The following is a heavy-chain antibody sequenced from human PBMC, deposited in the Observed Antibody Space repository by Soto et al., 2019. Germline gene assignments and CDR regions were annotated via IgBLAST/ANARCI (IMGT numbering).Heavy chain of an antibody. CDR3: ASLGYNDDSSGFIGSPFNY. V-gene: IGHV3-7*03. D-gene: IGHD3-22*01. CDR1: GFTFSNYW. Sequence: EVQLVESGGGLVQPGGSLRLSCAASGFTFSNYWLNWVRQAPGKGLEWVANIKQDGSEKYYVDSVKGRFTISRNNAKNALYLQMNSLRVEDTAVYYCASLGYNDDSSGFIGSPFNYWGQGTLVTVSS. CDR2: IKQDGSEK. J-gene: IGHJ4*02.